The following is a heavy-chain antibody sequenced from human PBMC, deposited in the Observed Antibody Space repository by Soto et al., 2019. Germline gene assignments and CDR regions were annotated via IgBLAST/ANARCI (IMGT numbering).Heavy chain of an antibody. CDR1: GFTFSDYY. J-gene: IGHJ4*02. CDR2: ISSSSSYT. D-gene: IGHD3-10*01. CDR3: AKDLPTYYYGSGTRGPY. V-gene: IGHV3-11*05. Sequence: PGGSLRLSCAASGFTFSDYYMSWIRQAPGKGLKWVSYISSSSSYTNYADSVKGRFTISRDNAKNSLYLQMNSLRAEDTAVYYCAKDLPTYYYGSGTRGPYWGQGTLVTVSS.